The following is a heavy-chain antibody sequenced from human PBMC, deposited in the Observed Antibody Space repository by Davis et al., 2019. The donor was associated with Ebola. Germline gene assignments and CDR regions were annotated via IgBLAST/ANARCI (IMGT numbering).Heavy chain of an antibody. CDR3: ARDRHDSGAFGF. D-gene: IGHD3-22*01. Sequence: SETLSLTCNVSGASISSGYFSWSWVGQPAGKGLEWIGHIYSSGSTKYNPSLESRVIISQDTSKNQFSLRLNSMTAADTAIYFCARDRHDSGAFGFWGQGTRVTVSS. CDR1: GASISSGYFS. J-gene: IGHJ4*02. V-gene: IGHV4-61*09. CDR2: IYSSGST.